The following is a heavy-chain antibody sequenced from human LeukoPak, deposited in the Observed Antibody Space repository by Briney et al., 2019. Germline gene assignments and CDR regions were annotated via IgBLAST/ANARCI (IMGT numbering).Heavy chain of an antibody. CDR3: AELGITMIGGV. V-gene: IGHV3-43*01. Sequence: PGGSLRLSCAASGFTFDDYTMHWVRQAPGKGLEWVSLISWDGGSTYYADSVKGRFTISRGNAKNSLYLQMNSLRAEDTAVYYCAELGITMIGGVWGKGTTVTISS. CDR2: ISWDGGST. D-gene: IGHD3-10*02. J-gene: IGHJ6*04. CDR1: GFTFDDYT.